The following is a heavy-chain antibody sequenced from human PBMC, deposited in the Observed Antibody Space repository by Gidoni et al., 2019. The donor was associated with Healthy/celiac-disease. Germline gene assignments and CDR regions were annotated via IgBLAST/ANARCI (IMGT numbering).Heavy chain of an antibody. V-gene: IGHV3-49*02. CDR3: TRSHYDSRGYWGYYFDY. D-gene: IGHD3-22*01. Sequence: KGRFTISRDDSKSIAYLQMNSLKTEDTAVYYCTRSHYDSRGYWGYYFDYWGQGTLVTVSS. J-gene: IGHJ4*02.